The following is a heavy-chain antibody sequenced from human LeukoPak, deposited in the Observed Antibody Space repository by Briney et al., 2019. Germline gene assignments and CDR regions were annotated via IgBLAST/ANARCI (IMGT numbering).Heavy chain of an antibody. J-gene: IGHJ4*02. V-gene: IGHV4-59*01. CDR3: ARAGSFDYFDY. CDR2: IYYSGST. Sequence: SETLSLTCTVSGGSISSYYWSWIRQPPGKGLEWIGYIYYSGSTNYNPSLKSRVTISVDTSKNQFSLKLSSVTAADTAVYYCARAGSFDYFDYWGQGTLVTVSS. CDR1: GGSISSYY. D-gene: IGHD3-10*01.